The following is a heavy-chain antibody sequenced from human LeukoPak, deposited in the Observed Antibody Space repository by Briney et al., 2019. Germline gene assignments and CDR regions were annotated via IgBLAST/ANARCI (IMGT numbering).Heavy chain of an antibody. CDR1: GYTFTSYD. V-gene: IGHV1-8*01. Sequence: ASVKVSCKASGYTFTSYDINWVRQATGQGLEWMGWMNPNSGNTGYAQKFQGRVTITADKSTSTAYMELSSLRSEDTAVYYCATLLNCSSTSCSNWGQGTLVTVSS. D-gene: IGHD2-2*01. CDR3: ATLLNCSSTSCSN. J-gene: IGHJ4*02. CDR2: MNPNSGNT.